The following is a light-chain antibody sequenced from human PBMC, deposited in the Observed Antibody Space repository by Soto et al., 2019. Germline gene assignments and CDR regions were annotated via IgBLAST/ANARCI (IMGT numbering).Light chain of an antibody. V-gene: IGKV1-9*01. J-gene: IGKJ4*01. CDR1: QGISRY. CDR3: QQLNTYPVT. CDR2: AAS. Sequence: GDSVTITCRASQGISRYLAWYQQKPGRAPQLLISAASTLQSGVPSRFCGSGSGTHFTLVISSLQPEDFSTYYCQQLNTYPVTFGGGTKADIK.